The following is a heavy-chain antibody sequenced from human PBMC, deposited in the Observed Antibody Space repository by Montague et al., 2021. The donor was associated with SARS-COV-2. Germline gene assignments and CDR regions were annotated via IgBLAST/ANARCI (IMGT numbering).Heavy chain of an antibody. J-gene: IGHJ4*02. D-gene: IGHD1-26*01. CDR2: FSFVGSNR. CDR1: GLSVGNSN. Sequence: SLRLSCAASGLSVGNSNMHWVRQAPGKGLEWVAVFSFVGSNRYYADSVKGRFTISRDDPENKLHLQMNSLRPEDTAVYYCANWENWGQGTLVIVSS. V-gene: IGHV3-30*18. CDR3: ANWEN.